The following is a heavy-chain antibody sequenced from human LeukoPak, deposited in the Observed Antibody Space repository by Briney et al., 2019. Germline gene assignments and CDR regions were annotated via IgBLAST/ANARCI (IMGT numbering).Heavy chain of an antibody. J-gene: IGHJ4*02. CDR2: FDPEDGET. V-gene: IGHV1-24*01. CDR3: ATLQYYYDSSGYFDY. CDR1: GGTFSSYA. D-gene: IGHD3-22*01. Sequence: ASVKVSCKASGGTFSSYAISWVRQAPGQGLEWMGGFDPEDGETIYAQKFQGRVTMTEDTSTDTAYMGLSSLRSEDTAVYYCATLQYYYDSSGYFDYWGQGTLVTVSS.